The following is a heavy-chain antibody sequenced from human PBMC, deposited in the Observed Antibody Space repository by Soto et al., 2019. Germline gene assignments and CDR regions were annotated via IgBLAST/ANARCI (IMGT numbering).Heavy chain of an antibody. D-gene: IGHD3-10*01. Sequence: PGESLKISCKGSGYSFTSYWISWVRQMPGKGLEWMGRIDPSDSYTNYSPSFQGHVTISRDNSKNSLFLQMNSLRSEDTGLYYCAKGSGGPYNERRTYYYYYGMDDWGQGTTVTVSS. V-gene: IGHV5-10-1*01. J-gene: IGHJ6*02. CDR2: IDPSDSYT. CDR3: AKGSGGPYNERRTYYYYYGMDD. CDR1: GYSFTSYW.